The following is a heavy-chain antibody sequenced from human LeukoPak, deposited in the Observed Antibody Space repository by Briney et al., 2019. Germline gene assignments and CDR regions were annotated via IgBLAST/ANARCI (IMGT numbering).Heavy chain of an antibody. V-gene: IGHV4-39*01. CDR2: IYYSGST. J-gene: IGHJ4*02. D-gene: IGHD3-10*01. CDR3: ARLGRVDDDY. CDR1: GGSISSSSYY. Sequence: PSETLSLTCTVSGGSISSSSYYWGWIRQPPGKGLEWIGSIYYSGSTYYNPSLKSRVTISVDTSKNQFSLKLSSVTAADTAVYYCARLGRVDDDYWGQGTLVTVSS.